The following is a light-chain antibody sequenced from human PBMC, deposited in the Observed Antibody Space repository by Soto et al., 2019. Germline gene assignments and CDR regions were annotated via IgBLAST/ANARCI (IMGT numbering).Light chain of an antibody. J-gene: IGKJ5*01. CDR1: QSVDNY. Sequence: ETVLTQSPATLSLSPGGRATLSCRASQSVDNYLLWYQQKPGQAPRLLIYDASNRAPGIPARFSGSGSGTDFTLTISSLEPEDFAIYYCQQRKSWPPITFGQGTRLEI. CDR2: DAS. V-gene: IGKV3-11*01. CDR3: QQRKSWPPIT.